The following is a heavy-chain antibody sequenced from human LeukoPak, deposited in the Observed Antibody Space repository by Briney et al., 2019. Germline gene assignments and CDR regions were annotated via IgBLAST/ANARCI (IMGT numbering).Heavy chain of an antibody. CDR2: ISGSGDKV. CDR3: AKDWSCDY. D-gene: IGHD1-26*01. J-gene: IGHJ4*02. Sequence: GGSLRLSCAASGFTFSDSAMTWVRQAPGKGLEWVSAISGSGDKVHYADSVKGRFTISRDNSKNTLYLQMNSLRVEDTAIYYCAKDWSCDYWGQGTLITVSS. CDR1: GFTFSDSA. V-gene: IGHV3-23*01.